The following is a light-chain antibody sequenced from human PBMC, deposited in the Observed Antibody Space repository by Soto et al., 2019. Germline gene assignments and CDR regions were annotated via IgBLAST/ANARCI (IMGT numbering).Light chain of an antibody. V-gene: IGLV2-14*01. CDR3: SSYTSSSTFYV. J-gene: IGLJ1*01. Sequence: QSALTQPASVSGSPGQSITISCTGTSSDVGGYNDVSWYQQHPGKAPKLMIYDVSNRPSGVSNRFSGSKSGNTASLTISGLQAEDEADYYCSSYTSSSTFYVFGPGTKVTVL. CDR1: SSDVGGYND. CDR2: DVS.